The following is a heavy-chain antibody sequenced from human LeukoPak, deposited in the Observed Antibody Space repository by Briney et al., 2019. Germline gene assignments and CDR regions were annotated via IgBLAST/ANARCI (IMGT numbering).Heavy chain of an antibody. J-gene: IGHJ4*02. V-gene: IGHV3-53*01. CDR1: GFTVSSNY. CDR2: IYSGGST. CDR3: AQTAMVKIFDY. D-gene: IGHD5-18*01. Sequence: SGGSLRLSCAASGFTVSSNYMSWVRQAPGKGLEWVSVIYSGGSTYYADSVKGRFTISRDNSKNTLYLQMNSLRAEDTAVYYCAQTAMVKIFDYWGQGTLVTVSS.